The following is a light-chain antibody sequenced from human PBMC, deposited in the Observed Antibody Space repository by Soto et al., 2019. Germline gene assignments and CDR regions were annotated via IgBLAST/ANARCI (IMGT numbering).Light chain of an antibody. J-gene: IGKJ2*01. Sequence: DIQMTQSPSSLSASVRDRVTITCRASQSIRRYLNWYQQKPGKAPKLLIYAASSLQSGVPSRFSGSGSGTDFTLTISSLQPEDFATYYCQQSYSTPYTFGQGTKLEIK. CDR3: QQSYSTPYT. CDR1: QSIRRY. CDR2: AAS. V-gene: IGKV1-39*01.